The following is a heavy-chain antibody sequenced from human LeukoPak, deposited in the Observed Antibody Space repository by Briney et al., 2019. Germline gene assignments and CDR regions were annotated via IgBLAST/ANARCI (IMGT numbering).Heavy chain of an antibody. Sequence: PSETLSLTCAVYGGSFSGYYWSWIRQPPGKGLEWIGEINHSGSTNYNPSLKSRVTISVDTSKNQFSLQLSSVTAADTAVYYCARGSKPADYWGQGTLVTVSS. J-gene: IGHJ4*02. CDR2: INHSGST. CDR3: ARGSKPADY. V-gene: IGHV4-34*01. CDR1: GGSFSGYY.